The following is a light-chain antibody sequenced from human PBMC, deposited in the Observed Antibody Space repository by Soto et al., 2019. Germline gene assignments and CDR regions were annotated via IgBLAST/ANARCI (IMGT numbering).Light chain of an antibody. CDR3: QHYNNWPIT. CDR1: QSVASN. V-gene: IGKV3-15*01. J-gene: IGKJ5*01. CDR2: GTS. Sequence: EIVMTQSPASLSVSPGESLTLSCRASQSVASNLAWYQQKPGQAPRLLIYGTSTRATGVPDRFSGSGSGTDFTLAISSLQAAEFAVYHCQHYNNWPITFGQGTRLEI.